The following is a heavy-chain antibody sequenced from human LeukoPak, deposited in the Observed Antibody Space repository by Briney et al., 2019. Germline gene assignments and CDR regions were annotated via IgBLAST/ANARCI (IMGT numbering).Heavy chain of an antibody. D-gene: IGHD6-6*01. J-gene: IGHJ4*02. Sequence: GGSLRLSCAASGFTFSSYGMHWVRQAPGKGLEWVAFIRYDGSNKYYADSVKGRFTISRDNSKNTLYLQMNSLRAEDTAVYYCAKDAWAYSSSAGFDYWGQGTLVTVSS. CDR2: IRYDGSNK. V-gene: IGHV3-30*02. CDR1: GFTFSSYG. CDR3: AKDAWAYSSSAGFDY.